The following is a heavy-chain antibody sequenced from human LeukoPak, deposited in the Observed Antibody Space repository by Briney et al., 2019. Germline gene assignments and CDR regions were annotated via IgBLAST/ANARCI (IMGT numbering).Heavy chain of an antibody. CDR1: GYTFTSYG. Sequence: ASVKVSCKASGYTFTSYGISWVRQAPGQGLEWMGWISGYNGNTNYAQNLQGRVTMTTDTSTSTVYMELRSLRSDDTAVYYCARVIAAAGQLTDYWGQGTLVTVSS. J-gene: IGHJ4*02. D-gene: IGHD6-13*01. CDR2: ISGYNGNT. CDR3: ARVIAAAGQLTDY. V-gene: IGHV1-18*01.